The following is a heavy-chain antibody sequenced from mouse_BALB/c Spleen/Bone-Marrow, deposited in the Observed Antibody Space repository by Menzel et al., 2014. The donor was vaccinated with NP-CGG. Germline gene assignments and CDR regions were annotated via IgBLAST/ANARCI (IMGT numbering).Heavy chain of an antibody. J-gene: IGHJ3*01. Sequence: DVKLVESGGGLVQPGGSLKLSCAASGFTFSGYTMSWVRQTPEKGLEWVAFITNGGGNTYYPDTVKGRFTISRDNAKNTLYLQMSSLKSEDTAIYYCTTLTGTSYWGQGTLVTVSA. CDR2: ITNGGGNT. V-gene: IGHV5-12-2*01. CDR3: TTLTGTSY. D-gene: IGHD4-1*01. CDR1: GFTFSGYT.